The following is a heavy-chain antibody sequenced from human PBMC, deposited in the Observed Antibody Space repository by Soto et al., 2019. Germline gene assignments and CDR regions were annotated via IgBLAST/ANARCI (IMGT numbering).Heavy chain of an antibody. CDR1: GFTFSSYS. J-gene: IGHJ4*02. D-gene: IGHD3-3*01. Sequence: GGSLRLSCAASGFTFSSYSMNWVRQAPGKGLEWVSYISSSSSTIYYADSVKGRFTISRDNAKNSLYLQMNSLRDEDTAVYYCAREVRTIDYDFPIDYWGQGTLVTVSS. CDR3: AREVRTIDYDFPIDY. V-gene: IGHV3-48*02. CDR2: ISSSSSTI.